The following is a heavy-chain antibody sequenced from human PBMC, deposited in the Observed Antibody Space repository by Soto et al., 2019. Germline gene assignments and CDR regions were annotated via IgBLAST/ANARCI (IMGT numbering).Heavy chain of an antibody. CDR2: IYWDDDK. Sequence: QITLKESGPTLVKPTQTLTLTCTFSGFSLSTSGVGVGWIRQPPGKALEWLALIYWDDDKRYSPSLRSRLTINTDTSKNQVILTMTNMDTVYTATYYCIQSRCGGDCLQSYASHYYYGMDVWGQGTTVTVSS. CDR3: IQSRCGGDCLQSYASHYYYGMDV. CDR1: GFSLSTSGVG. J-gene: IGHJ6*02. V-gene: IGHV2-5*02. D-gene: IGHD2-21*02.